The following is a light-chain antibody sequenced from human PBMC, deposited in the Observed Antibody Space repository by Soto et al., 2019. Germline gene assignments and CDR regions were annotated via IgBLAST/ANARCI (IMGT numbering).Light chain of an antibody. Sequence: DIQMTQSPSTLSASVGARVTITCRASQSISYWLAWYQQKPGKAPNLLIYKAYSLESGVPSRFSGSGAGTEFTLTIRSLQPDDYATYYCQQYNNYGTFGQGTKVEIK. CDR1: QSISYW. J-gene: IGKJ1*01. CDR2: KAY. V-gene: IGKV1-5*03. CDR3: QQYNNYGT.